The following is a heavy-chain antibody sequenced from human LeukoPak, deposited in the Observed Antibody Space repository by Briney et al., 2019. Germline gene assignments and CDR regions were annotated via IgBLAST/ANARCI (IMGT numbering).Heavy chain of an antibody. CDR1: GFTFSDYG. CDR2: IWHDGSNK. D-gene: IGHD3-3*01. Sequence: GGSLRLSCAASGFTFSDYGLHWVRQAPGKGLEWVALIWHDGSNKYYADSVMGRFTISRDNSKNTLYLQMNSLRAEDTAVYYCARADFWSGYYYYWGQGTLVTVSS. V-gene: IGHV3-30*02. CDR3: ARADFWSGYYYY. J-gene: IGHJ4*02.